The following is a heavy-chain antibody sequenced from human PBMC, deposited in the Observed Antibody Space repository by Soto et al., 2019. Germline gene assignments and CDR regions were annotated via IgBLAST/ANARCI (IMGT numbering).Heavy chain of an antibody. CDR3: TTGNSYYDFWSGYYTDY. J-gene: IGHJ4*02. Sequence: GGSLRLSCAASGFTFSNAWMSWVRQAPGKGLEWVGRIKSKTDGGTTDYAAPVKGRFTISRDDSKNTLYLQTNSLKTEDTAVYYCTTGNSYYDFWSGYYTDYWGQGTLVTVSS. V-gene: IGHV3-15*01. CDR2: IKSKTDGGTT. D-gene: IGHD3-3*01. CDR1: GFTFSNAW.